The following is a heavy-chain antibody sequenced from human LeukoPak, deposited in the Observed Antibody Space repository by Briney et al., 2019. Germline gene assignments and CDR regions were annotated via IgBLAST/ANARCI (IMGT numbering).Heavy chain of an antibody. Sequence: GGSLRLSCAASGFTSSSYGMHWVRQAPGKGLEWVAVIWYDGSNKYYADSVKGRFTISRDNSKNTLYLQMNSLRAEDTAVYYCARDLSSTDSYYFDYWGQGTLVTVSS. CDR2: IWYDGSNK. CDR3: ARDLSSTDSYYFDY. V-gene: IGHV3-33*01. CDR1: GFTSSSYG. D-gene: IGHD2-15*01. J-gene: IGHJ4*02.